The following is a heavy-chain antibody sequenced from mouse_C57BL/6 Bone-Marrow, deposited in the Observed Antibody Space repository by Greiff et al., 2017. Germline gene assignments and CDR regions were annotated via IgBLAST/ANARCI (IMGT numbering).Heavy chain of an antibody. CDR1: GYTFTEYT. CDR3: ARHERDYYGSSHYFDY. J-gene: IGHJ2*01. V-gene: IGHV1-62-2*01. D-gene: IGHD1-1*01. Sequence: VKLVESGAELVKPGASVKLSCKASGYTFTEYTIHWVKQRSGQGLEWIGWFYPGSGSIKYNEKFKDKATLTADKSSSTVYMELSRLTSEDSAVYFCARHERDYYGSSHYFDYWGQGTTLTVSS. CDR2: FYPGSGSI.